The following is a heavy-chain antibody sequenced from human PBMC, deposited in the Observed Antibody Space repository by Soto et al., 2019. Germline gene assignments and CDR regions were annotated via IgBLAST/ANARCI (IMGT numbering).Heavy chain of an antibody. J-gene: IGHJ6*02. D-gene: IGHD3-10*01. CDR2: ITSGGRSI. V-gene: IGHV3-48*03. Sequence: PGGSLRLSCTASGFTFSDYEMNWVRQAPGKGLEWVSYITSGGRSIYYADSVKGRFIISRDNAENSLYLQMNSLRAEDTAVYHCARDRGTVGTAYYGMDVWGQGTTVTVSS. CDR3: ARDRGTVGTAYYGMDV. CDR1: GFTFSDYE.